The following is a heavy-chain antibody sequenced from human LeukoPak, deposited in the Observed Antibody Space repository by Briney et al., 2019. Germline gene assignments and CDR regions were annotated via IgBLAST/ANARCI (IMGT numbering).Heavy chain of an antibody. V-gene: IGHV1-18*01. D-gene: IGHD6-13*01. Sequence: ASVKVSCKASGYTFTSYGISWVRQAPGQGLEWMGWISAYNGNTNYAQKLQGRVTMTRNTSISTAYMELSSLRAEDTAVYYCARDNGIPQMGIAAAGPFDYWGQGTLVTVSS. CDR2: ISAYNGNT. CDR1: GYTFTSYG. CDR3: ARDNGIPQMGIAAAGPFDY. J-gene: IGHJ4*02.